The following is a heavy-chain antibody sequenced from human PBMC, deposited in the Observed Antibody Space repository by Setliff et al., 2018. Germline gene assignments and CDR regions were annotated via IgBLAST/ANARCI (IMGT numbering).Heavy chain of an antibody. Sequence: PSETLSLTCTVSGGSISSGTYYWNWVRQHPGKGLEWIGNIYNSGNTHYNPSLKSRVTISVDTSKNQLSLKLSSVTAADTAVYYCARSMGDYGGYIEDAFDIWGQGAMVTVSS. CDR3: ARSMGDYGGYIEDAFDI. J-gene: IGHJ3*02. D-gene: IGHD4-17*01. CDR2: IYNSGNT. CDR1: GGSISSGTYY. V-gene: IGHV4-31*03.